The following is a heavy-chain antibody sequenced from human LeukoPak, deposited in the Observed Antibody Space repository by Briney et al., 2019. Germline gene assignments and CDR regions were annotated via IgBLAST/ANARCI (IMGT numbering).Heavy chain of an antibody. CDR1: GYTVNSYG. D-gene: IGHD4-11*01. Sequence: ASVKVSCKASGYTVNSYGISCVRHAPVHWLESIVWISAYNGNTNYAQKLQGRVTMTTDTSTSTAYMELRSLRSDDTAVYYCARDRNTVTTPLDYWGQGTLVTVSS. CDR2: ISAYNGNT. CDR3: ARDRNTVTTPLDY. V-gene: IGHV1-18*01. J-gene: IGHJ4*02.